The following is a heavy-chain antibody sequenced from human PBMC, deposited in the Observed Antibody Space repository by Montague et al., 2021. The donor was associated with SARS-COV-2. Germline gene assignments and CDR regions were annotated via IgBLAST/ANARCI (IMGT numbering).Heavy chain of an antibody. Sequence: SETLSLTCAVYGGSFSGYYWSWIRQPPGKGLEWIGEINHSGSTNXNPSLKSRVTISVDTSKNQFSLKLSSVTAADTAVYYCARARQDVVGSALGLGAYYYDYYLDVWGKGTTVTVSS. J-gene: IGHJ6*03. CDR1: GGSFSGYY. V-gene: IGHV4-34*01. D-gene: IGHD2-2*01. CDR3: ARARQDVVGSALGLGAYYYDYYLDV. CDR2: INHSGST.